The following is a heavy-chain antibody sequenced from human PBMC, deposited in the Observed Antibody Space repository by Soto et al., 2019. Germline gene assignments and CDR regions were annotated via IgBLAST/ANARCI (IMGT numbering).Heavy chain of an antibody. CDR2: IIPIFGTA. CDR3: ARDHPRGYYDSSGYLDAFDI. V-gene: IGHV1-69*13. CDR1: GDTFSSYS. D-gene: IGHD3-22*01. J-gene: IGHJ3*02. Sequence: SLKVSFKSSGDTFSSYSMSWGRRAPGQGLEWMGGIIPIFGTANYAQKFQGRVTITADESTSTAYMELSSLRSEDTAVYYCARDHPRGYYDSSGYLDAFDIWGQGTMVTVSS.